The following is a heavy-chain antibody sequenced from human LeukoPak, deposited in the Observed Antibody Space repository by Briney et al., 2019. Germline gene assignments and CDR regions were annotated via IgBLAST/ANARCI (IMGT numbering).Heavy chain of an antibody. V-gene: IGHV4-34*01. Sequence: SETLSLTCAVYGGSFSGYYWSWIRQPPGKELEWIGEINHSGSTNYNPSLKSRVTIPVETSKNQFSLKLSSVNAADTATYYCARGRGSSWLYYCDYWGQGTLVTVSS. J-gene: IGHJ4*02. CDR2: INHSGST. CDR3: ARGRGSSWLYYCDY. CDR1: GGSFSGYY. D-gene: IGHD6-13*01.